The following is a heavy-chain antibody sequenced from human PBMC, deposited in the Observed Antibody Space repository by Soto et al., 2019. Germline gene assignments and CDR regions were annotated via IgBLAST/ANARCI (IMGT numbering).Heavy chain of an antibody. Sequence: QVQLVQSGAEVKKPGSSVKVSCKASGGTFSSYTISWVRQAPGPGLEWMGRIIPILGIANYAQKFQGRVTITADKSTSTAYMELSSLRSEDTAVYYCARYCSGGSCYSLGAFDIWGQGTIVTVSS. D-gene: IGHD2-15*01. CDR3: ARYCSGGSCYSLGAFDI. CDR2: IIPILGIA. J-gene: IGHJ3*02. V-gene: IGHV1-69*02. CDR1: GGTFSSYT.